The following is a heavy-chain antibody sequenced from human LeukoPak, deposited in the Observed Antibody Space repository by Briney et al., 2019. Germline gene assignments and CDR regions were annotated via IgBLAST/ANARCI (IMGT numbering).Heavy chain of an antibody. CDR1: GFTFSSYG. Sequence: PGGSLRLSXAASGFTFSSYGMHWVRQAPGKGLEWVAFIRYDGSNKYYADSVKGRFTISRDNSKNTLYLQMNSLRAEDTAVYYCEILYGSGSYYNANWGQGTLVTVSS. J-gene: IGHJ4*02. D-gene: IGHD3-10*01. CDR3: EILYGSGSYYNAN. V-gene: IGHV3-30*02. CDR2: IRYDGSNK.